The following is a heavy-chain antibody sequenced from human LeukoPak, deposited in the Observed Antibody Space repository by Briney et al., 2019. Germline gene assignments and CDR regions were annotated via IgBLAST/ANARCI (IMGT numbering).Heavy chain of an antibody. D-gene: IGHD5-18*01. Sequence: AASVKVSCKASGYTFTGHYMHWVRQAPGQGLEWMGWINPNSGGTNYAQKFQGWVTMTRGTSISTAYMELSRLRSDDTAVYYCARSRGYSYGYEFDYWGQGTLVTVSS. CDR1: GYTFTGHY. J-gene: IGHJ4*02. V-gene: IGHV1-2*04. CDR3: ARSRGYSYGYEFDY. CDR2: INPNSGGT.